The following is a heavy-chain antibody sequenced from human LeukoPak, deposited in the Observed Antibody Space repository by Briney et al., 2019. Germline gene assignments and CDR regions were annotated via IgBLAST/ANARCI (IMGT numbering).Heavy chain of an antibody. J-gene: IGHJ4*02. V-gene: IGHV3-21*01. CDR2: ISSSSSYI. CDR1: GFTFSSYS. D-gene: IGHD6-13*01. CDR3: ARDGRQQLVVVHNDY. Sequence: GGSLRLSCAASGFTFSSYSMNWVRQAPGKGLEWVSSISSSSSYIYYADSVKGRFTISRDNAKNSLYLQMNSLRAEDTAVYYCARDGRQQLVVVHNDYWGQGTLVTVSS.